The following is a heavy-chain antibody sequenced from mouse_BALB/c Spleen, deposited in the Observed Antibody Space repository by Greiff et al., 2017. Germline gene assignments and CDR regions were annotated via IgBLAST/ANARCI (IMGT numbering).Heavy chain of an antibody. Sequence: EVMLVESGGGLVKPGGSLKLSCAASGFTFSDYYMYWVRQTPEKRLEWVATISDGGSYTYYPDSVKGRFTISSDNAKNNLYLQMSSLKSEDTAMYYCARDGGGYYGSSYAMDYWGQGTSVTVSS. CDR3: ARDGGGYYGSSYAMDY. D-gene: IGHD1-1*01. V-gene: IGHV5-4*02. CDR1: GFTFSDYY. J-gene: IGHJ4*01. CDR2: ISDGGSYT.